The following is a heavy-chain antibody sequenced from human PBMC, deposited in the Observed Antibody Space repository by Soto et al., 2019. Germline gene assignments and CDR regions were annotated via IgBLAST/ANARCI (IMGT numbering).Heavy chain of an antibody. J-gene: IGHJ3*02. D-gene: IGHD3-10*01. CDR2: ISWNSGSI. Sequence: EVQLVESGGGLVQPGRSLRLSCAASGFTFDDYAMHWVRQSPVKGLEWVSGISWNSGSIGYADSVKGRFTISRDNAKNSLYLQMNSLRAEDTALYYCAKSTNAYYYGSGSLGSAFDIWGQGTMVTVSS. CDR3: AKSTNAYYYGSGSLGSAFDI. CDR1: GFTFDDYA. V-gene: IGHV3-9*01.